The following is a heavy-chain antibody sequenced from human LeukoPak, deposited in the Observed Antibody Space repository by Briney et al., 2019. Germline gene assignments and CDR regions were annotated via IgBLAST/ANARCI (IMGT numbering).Heavy chain of an antibody. CDR2: IWYDGSNK. V-gene: IGHV3-33*01. J-gene: IGHJ4*02. D-gene: IGHD4-17*01. CDR1: GFTFSSYG. Sequence: PGGSLRLSCAASGFTFSSYGMHWVRQAPGKGLEWVAVIWYDGSNKYYADSVKGRFTISRDNSKNTLYLQMNSLRAEDTAVYYCARDRSYGDPSDYWGQGTLVTVSS. CDR3: ARDRSYGDPSDY.